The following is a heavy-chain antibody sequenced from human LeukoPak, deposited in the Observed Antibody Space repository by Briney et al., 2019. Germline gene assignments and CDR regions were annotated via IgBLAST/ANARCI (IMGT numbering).Heavy chain of an antibody. D-gene: IGHD5-18*01. V-gene: IGHV3-74*01. J-gene: IGHJ4*02. CDR1: GFTFSSYC. CDR3: ARGRSYGNFEY. CDR2: INSDGSST. Sequence: GGSLRLSCAASGFTFSSYCMHWVRQGPGKGLVWVSRINSDGSSTSYADYVKGRFTISRDNAKNTLYLQMNSLRAEDTAVYYCARGRSYGNFEYWGQGTLVTVSS.